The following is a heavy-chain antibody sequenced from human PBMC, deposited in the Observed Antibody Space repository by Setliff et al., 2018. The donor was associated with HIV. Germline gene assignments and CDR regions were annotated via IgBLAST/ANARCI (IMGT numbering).Heavy chain of an antibody. V-gene: IGHV4-4*08. J-gene: IGHJ3*02. CDR1: GGSMSTYY. Sequence: SETLSLTCTVSGGSMSTYYWSWIRQPPGKGLEWIGYIYTSGNTNYNPSFKSRVTISVDTSKNQFSLRVNSVTAADTAVYYCARSLVPSGYYYGRHAFDIWGQGTKVTVSS. CDR3: ARSLVPSGYYYGRHAFDI. CDR2: IYTSGNT. D-gene: IGHD3-22*01.